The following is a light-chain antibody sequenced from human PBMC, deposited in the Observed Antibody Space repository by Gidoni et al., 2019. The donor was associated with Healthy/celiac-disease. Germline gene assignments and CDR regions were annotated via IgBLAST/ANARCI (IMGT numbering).Light chain of an antibody. CDR1: QSISSW. CDR2: KAS. CDR3: QQYNSYPPT. J-gene: IGKJ4*01. Sequence: IQLAQSPSTLSASVGDRVTITCRASQSISSWLAWYQQKPGKAPKLLIYKASSLESGVPSRFSGSGSGTEFTLTISSLQPDDFATYYCQQYNSYPPTFGGGTKVEIK. V-gene: IGKV1-5*03.